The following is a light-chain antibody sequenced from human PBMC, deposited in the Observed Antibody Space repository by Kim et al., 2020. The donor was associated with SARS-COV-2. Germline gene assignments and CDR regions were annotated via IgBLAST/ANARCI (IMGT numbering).Light chain of an antibody. J-gene: IGKJ1*01. CDR1: QSVSSSY. CDR3: QQYGSSPRT. V-gene: IGKV3-20*01. CDR2: GAC. Sequence: SRAQRAPLSGRASQSVSSSYLAWYQQKPGQAPRLLIYGACSRATGIPDRFSGSGSGTDFTLTISRLEPEDFAVYYCQQYGSSPRTFGQGTKVDIK.